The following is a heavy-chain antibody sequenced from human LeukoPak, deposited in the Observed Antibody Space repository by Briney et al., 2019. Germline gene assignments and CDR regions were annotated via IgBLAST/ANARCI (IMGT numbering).Heavy chain of an antibody. Sequence: PGGSLRLSCAASGFSFTNAWMSWVRQAPGKGLEWVSVISSSGAITYYADSVRGRFTISRDNSKNTLDLQMNSLRVEDTAVYYCAKERLVGVKGIDYWGQGTLVTVSS. CDR1: GFSFTNAW. V-gene: IGHV3-23*01. CDR3: AKERLVGVKGIDY. D-gene: IGHD1-26*01. CDR2: ISSSGAIT. J-gene: IGHJ4*02.